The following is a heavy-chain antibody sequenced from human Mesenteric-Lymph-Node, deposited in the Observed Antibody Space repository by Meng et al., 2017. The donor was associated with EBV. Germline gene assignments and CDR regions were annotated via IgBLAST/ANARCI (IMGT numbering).Heavy chain of an antibody. V-gene: IGHV4-61*01. D-gene: IGHD3-10*01. Sequence: QDHPHESGTGLVKPSTTLPLTCTVSGGSVSSTSYYWSWIRQPPGKRLEWIGYVYYSGSTNYNPSLKSRVTISVDTSKNQFSLNLYSVTAADTAVYYCARENPARGNWFDPWGQGALVTVSS. CDR3: ARENPARGNWFDP. CDR1: GGSVSSTSYY. J-gene: IGHJ5*02. CDR2: VYYSGST.